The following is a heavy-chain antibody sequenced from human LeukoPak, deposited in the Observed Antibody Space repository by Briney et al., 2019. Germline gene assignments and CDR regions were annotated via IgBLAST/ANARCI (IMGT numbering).Heavy chain of an antibody. CDR2: IYSGGST. D-gene: IGHD2-2*03. V-gene: IGHV3-53*01. J-gene: IGHJ5*02. CDR1: GFTVSNNY. CDR3: ARDLGYCTSSSCLTGGFDP. Sequence: GGSLRLSCAASGFTVSNNYMSWVRQAPGKGLEWVSVIYSGGSTHYADSVKGRFTISRDNSKNTLYLQMNSLRVDDTAVYYCARDLGYCTSSSCLTGGFDPWGQGTLVTVSS.